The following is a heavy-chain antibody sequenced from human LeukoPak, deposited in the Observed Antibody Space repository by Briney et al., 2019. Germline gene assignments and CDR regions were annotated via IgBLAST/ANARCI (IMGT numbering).Heavy chain of an antibody. CDR3: ARDASGAFDI. CDR1: GSSFSDHY. Sequence: PGGSLRLSCAASGSSFSDHYMSWIRQAPGKGLEWVSYISSTGSTIYYADSVKGRFTISRDHAKNSLYLQMNSLRAEDTAMYYCARDASGAFDIRGQGTMVTVSS. D-gene: IGHD1-26*01. J-gene: IGHJ3*02. V-gene: IGHV3-11*01. CDR2: ISSTGSTI.